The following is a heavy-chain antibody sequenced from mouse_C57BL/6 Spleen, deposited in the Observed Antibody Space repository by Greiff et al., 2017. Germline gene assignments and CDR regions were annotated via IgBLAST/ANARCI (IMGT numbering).Heavy chain of an antibody. Sequence: EVQLQQSGPELVKPGASVKISCKASGYSFTGYYMNWVKQSPEKSLEWIGEINPSTGGTTYNQKFKAKATLTVDKSSSTAYMQLKSLTSEDSAVYYCARWNYDGSSYLDYWGQGTTLTVSS. V-gene: IGHV1-42*01. D-gene: IGHD1-1*01. J-gene: IGHJ2*01. CDR3: ARWNYDGSSYLDY. CDR1: GYSFTGYY. CDR2: INPSTGGT.